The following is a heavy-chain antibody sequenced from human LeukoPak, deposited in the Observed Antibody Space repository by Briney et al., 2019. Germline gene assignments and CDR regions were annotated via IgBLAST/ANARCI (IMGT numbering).Heavy chain of an antibody. D-gene: IGHD3-22*01. CDR1: GDSISNYY. Sequence: PSETLSLTCTVSGDSISNYYWSWIRQPAGKGLEWIGRIYTSGSTNYNPSLKSRVTMSVDTSKNQFSPKLSSVTAADTAVYYCARSGYYYDSSAYYSDYWGQGTLVTVSS. V-gene: IGHV4-4*07. CDR3: ARSGYYYDSSAYYSDY. J-gene: IGHJ4*02. CDR2: IYTSGST.